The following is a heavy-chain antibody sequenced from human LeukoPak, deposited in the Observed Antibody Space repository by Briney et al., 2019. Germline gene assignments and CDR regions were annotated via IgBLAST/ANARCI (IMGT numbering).Heavy chain of an antibody. Sequence: SAGSLRLSCAASGFTFSSYEMDWVRQAPGKGLEWVSNIKSDGYTMYADSVKGRFTISRDNAKNLLFLDMSSLRAEDTAIYYCAKELTPHSSGFDAFEIWGQGTMVTVSS. CDR1: GFTFSSYE. CDR2: IKSDGYT. CDR3: AKELTPHSSGFDAFEI. D-gene: IGHD3-22*01. V-gene: IGHV3-48*03. J-gene: IGHJ3*02.